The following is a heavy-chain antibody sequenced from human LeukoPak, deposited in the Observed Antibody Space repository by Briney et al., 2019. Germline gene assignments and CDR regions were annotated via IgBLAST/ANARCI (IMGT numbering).Heavy chain of an antibody. CDR3: ARDHGRYYDFWSGVDAFDI. Sequence: SVKVSCKASGGTFSSYAISWVRQAPGQGLEWMGRIIPILGIANYAQKFQGRVTITTDKSTSTAYMELSSLRSEDTAVYYCARDHGRYYDFWSGVDAFDIWGQGTMVTVSS. V-gene: IGHV1-69*04. D-gene: IGHD3-3*01. CDR1: GGTFSSYA. CDR2: IIPILGIA. J-gene: IGHJ3*02.